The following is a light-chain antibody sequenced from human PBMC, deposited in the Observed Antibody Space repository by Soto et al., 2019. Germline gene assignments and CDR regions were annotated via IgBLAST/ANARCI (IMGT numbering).Light chain of an antibody. V-gene: IGLV2-14*03. J-gene: IGLJ1*01. CDR3: TAFTRGITFV. CDR2: DVR. Sequence: QSVLTQPASVSGSPGQSITISCTGTSSDVGAQNYVSWYQQHPGRAPKLIIFDVRDRPSGVSHRFSGSKSGNTASLTISGLQAEDEADYYCTAFTRGITFVFGTGTKVTVL. CDR1: SSDVGAQNY.